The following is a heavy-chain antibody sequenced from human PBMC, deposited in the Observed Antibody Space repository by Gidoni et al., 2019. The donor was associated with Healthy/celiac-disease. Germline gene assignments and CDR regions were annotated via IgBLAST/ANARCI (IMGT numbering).Heavy chain of an antibody. Sequence: EVQLVQSGAEVKKPGESLKISCQGSGHRVTSDWIGWVRQMPGNGLEWMGVIYPGDSDTRYSPSFQGQVTISVDKSINTAYLQWSSLKASDTAMYYCARAAEVGYYFDYWGQGTLVTVSS. CDR1: GHRVTSDW. CDR3: ARAAEVGYYFDY. CDR2: IYPGDSDT. V-gene: IGHV5-51*01. J-gene: IGHJ4*02. D-gene: IGHD6-25*01.